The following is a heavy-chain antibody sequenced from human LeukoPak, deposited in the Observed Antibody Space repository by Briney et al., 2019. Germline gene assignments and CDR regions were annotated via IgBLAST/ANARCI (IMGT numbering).Heavy chain of an antibody. CDR1: GDSISTSKSY. CDR3: ARGSMIFGVTFDH. CDR2: IYYTGNT. V-gene: IGHV4-39*07. J-gene: IGHJ4*02. Sequence: SDTLSLTCTVSGDSISTSKSYWGWIRQPPLKGLEWIGSIYYTGNTYYNASLKSRVTISVDTSKNQFSLKLSSVTAADTAVYYCARGSMIFGVTFDHWGQGTLVTVSS. D-gene: IGHD3/OR15-3a*01.